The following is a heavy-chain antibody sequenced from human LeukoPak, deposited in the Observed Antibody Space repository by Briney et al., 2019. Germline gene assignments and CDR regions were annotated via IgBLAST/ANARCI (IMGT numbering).Heavy chain of an antibody. Sequence: PGGFLRLSCAASGFTFSSYGMHWVRQAPGKGLEWVAVISYDGSNKYYADSVKGRFTISRDNSKNTLYLQMNSLRAEDTAVYYCAKDPSGEGDYEEYFDYWGQGTLVTISS. CDR1: GFTFSSYG. D-gene: IGHD4-17*01. CDR2: ISYDGSNK. CDR3: AKDPSGEGDYEEYFDY. V-gene: IGHV3-30*18. J-gene: IGHJ4*02.